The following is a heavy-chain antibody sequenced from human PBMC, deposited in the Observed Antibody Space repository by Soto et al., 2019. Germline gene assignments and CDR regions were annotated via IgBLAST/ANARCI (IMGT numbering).Heavy chain of an antibody. V-gene: IGHV5-10-1*01. Sequence: GESLKISCKGSGHSFTSYWISWVRQMPGKGLEWMGRIDPSDSYTNYSPSFQGHVTISADKSISTAYLQWSSLKASDTAMYYCAISTAYYDFWSGYYKGYYYYYGMDVWGQGTTVTVSS. D-gene: IGHD3-3*01. CDR2: IDPSDSYT. J-gene: IGHJ6*02. CDR3: AISTAYYDFWSGYYKGYYYYYGMDV. CDR1: GHSFTSYW.